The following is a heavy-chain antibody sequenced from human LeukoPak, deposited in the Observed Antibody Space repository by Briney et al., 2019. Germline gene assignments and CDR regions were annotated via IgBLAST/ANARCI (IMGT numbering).Heavy chain of an antibody. V-gene: IGHV5-51*01. CDR3: ARPALLDSSGPYSPFDAFDI. CDR1: GDSFTSYW. Sequence: GESLKISCKGSGDSFTSYWIGWVRQMPGKGLEWMGIIYPGASHSTYSPSFQGQVTISADKSISTAYLQWSSLKASDTAMYYCARPALLDSSGPYSPFDAFDIWGQGTMVTVSS. D-gene: IGHD3-22*01. CDR2: IYPGASHS. J-gene: IGHJ3*02.